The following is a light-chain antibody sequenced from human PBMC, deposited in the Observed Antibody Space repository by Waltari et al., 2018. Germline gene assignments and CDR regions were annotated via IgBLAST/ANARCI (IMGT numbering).Light chain of an antibody. V-gene: IGLV2-14*03. CDR3: TSQSSKNGVI. CDR1: SSDVGGDDS. Sequence: QSALTQPASVSGSPGQSITISCAGSSSDVGGDDSVSWYEDHPGQAPKVIIYDVNKRPSGVSDRFSGSKSGNTASLTISGLQAEDEANFYCTSQSSKNGVIFGGGTKVTVL. CDR2: DVN. J-gene: IGLJ2*01.